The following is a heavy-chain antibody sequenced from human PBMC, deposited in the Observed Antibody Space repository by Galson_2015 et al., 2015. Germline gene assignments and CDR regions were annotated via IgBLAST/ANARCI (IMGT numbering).Heavy chain of an antibody. CDR2: ISGSGGTT. J-gene: IGHJ4*02. CDR3: AKVRRGQQLVRKEYFFDY. D-gene: IGHD6-13*01. V-gene: IGHV3-23*01. CDR1: GFTFSSYA. Sequence: SLRLSCAASGFTFSSYAMSWVRQAPGKGLEWVSAISGSGGTTYYAGSVKGRFTISRDSPKNTLYLQMNSLRPEDTAVYYCAKVRRGQQLVRKEYFFDYWGQGTLVTVSS.